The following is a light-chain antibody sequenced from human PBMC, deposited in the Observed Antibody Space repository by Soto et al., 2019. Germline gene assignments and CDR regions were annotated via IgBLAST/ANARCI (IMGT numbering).Light chain of an antibody. V-gene: IGKV3-20*01. CDR2: RAS. Sequence: VVLTQSPATLSVSPGESATLSCRASQSVSSHLAWYQQKPGQAPRLLIYRASSRATGIPDRFSGTGSGTDFTLTISRVEPEDFAVYYCQQYGTAPITFGQGTRLDIK. J-gene: IGKJ5*01. CDR1: QSVSSH. CDR3: QQYGTAPIT.